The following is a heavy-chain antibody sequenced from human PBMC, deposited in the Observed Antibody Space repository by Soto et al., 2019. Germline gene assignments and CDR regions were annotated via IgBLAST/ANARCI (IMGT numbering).Heavy chain of an antibody. CDR3: AATDDYGDPFLFDY. V-gene: IGHV1-58*02. Sequence: QMQLVQSGPEVKKHGTSVKVSCKASGFTFTSSAMQWARQARGQRLEWIGWIVVGSGNTNYAQKFQERVTITRDMAISTAYMELSSLSSEDTAVYYCAATDDYGDPFLFDYWGQGTLVTVSS. CDR2: IVVGSGNT. J-gene: IGHJ4*02. D-gene: IGHD4-17*01. CDR1: GFTFTSSA.